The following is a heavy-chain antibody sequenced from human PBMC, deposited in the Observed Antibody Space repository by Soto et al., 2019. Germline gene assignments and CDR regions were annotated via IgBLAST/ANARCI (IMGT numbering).Heavy chain of an antibody. J-gene: IGHJ6*02. Sequence: ASVKVSCKASGYTFTGYYMHWVRQAPGQGLEWMGWINPNSGGTNYAQKLQGWVTMTRDTSISTAYMELSSMTAADTAVYYYARGVYGDYRGYYYYYGMDVWGQGTTFTVSS. D-gene: IGHD4-17*01. CDR2: INPNSGGT. CDR1: GYTFTGYY. CDR3: ARGVYGDYRGYYYYYGMDV. V-gene: IGHV1-2*04.